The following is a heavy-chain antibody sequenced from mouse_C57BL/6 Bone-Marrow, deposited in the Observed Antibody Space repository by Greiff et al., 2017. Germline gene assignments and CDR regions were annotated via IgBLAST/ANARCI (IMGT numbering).Heavy chain of an antibody. D-gene: IGHD1-1*01. V-gene: IGHV5-6*01. CDR3: AGLLRSGRFAY. J-gene: IGHJ3*01. CDR2: ISSGGRYT. CDR1: GFTFSSYG. Sequence: EVKVVESGGDLVKPGGSLKLSCAASGFTFSSYGMSWVRQTPDKRLEWVATISSGGRYTYYPDSVKGRFTISRDNAKNTLYLQMSSLKSEDTAMYYCAGLLRSGRFAYWGQGTLVTVSA.